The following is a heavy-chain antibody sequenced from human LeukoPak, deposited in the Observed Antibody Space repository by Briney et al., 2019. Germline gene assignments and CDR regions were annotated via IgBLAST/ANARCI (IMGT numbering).Heavy chain of an antibody. CDR2: MNPNSGNT. J-gene: IGHJ4*02. D-gene: IGHD2-2*01. V-gene: IGHV1-8*01. Sequence: ASVKVSCKASGYTFTSHDINWVRQACGQGLEWMGWMNPNSGNTGYAQKFQGRVTMTRDNSIKTAYMELSGLRSEDTAVYYCTRAGRKYAFENWGQGTLVTVSS. CDR1: GYTFTSHD. CDR3: TRAGRKYAFEN.